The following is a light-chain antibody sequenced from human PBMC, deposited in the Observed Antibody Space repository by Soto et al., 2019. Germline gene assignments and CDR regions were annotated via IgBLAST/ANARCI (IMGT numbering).Light chain of an antibody. J-gene: IGKJ5*01. CDR1: QRVSGSY. CDR3: QLQGSSLPIT. V-gene: IGKV3-20*01. Sequence: EIVLTQSPGTLSLSPGERATLSCRASQRVSGSYLAWYQQKPGQAPRLLISAASSRATGIPDRFSGSGSGTDLPLTISIREPEDFAVYYCQLQGSSLPITFGQGTRLEIK. CDR2: AAS.